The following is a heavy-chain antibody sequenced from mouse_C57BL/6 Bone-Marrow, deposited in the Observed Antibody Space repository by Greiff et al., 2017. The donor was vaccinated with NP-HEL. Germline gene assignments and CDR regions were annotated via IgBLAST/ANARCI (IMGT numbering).Heavy chain of an antibody. CDR2: ISSGGSYT. Sequence: EVKLEESGGDLVKPGGSLKLSCAASGFTFSSYGMSWVRQTPDKRLEWVATISSGGSYTYYPDSVKGRFTISRDNAKNTLYLQMSSLKSEDTAMYYCARHYDYYGSSYVFAYWGQGTLVTVSA. D-gene: IGHD1-1*01. V-gene: IGHV5-6*02. CDR3: ARHYDYYGSSYVFAY. CDR1: GFTFSSYG. J-gene: IGHJ3*01.